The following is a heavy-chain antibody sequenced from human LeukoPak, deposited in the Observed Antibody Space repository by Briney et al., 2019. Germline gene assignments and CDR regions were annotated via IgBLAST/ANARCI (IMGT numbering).Heavy chain of an antibody. J-gene: IGHJ6*03. CDR2: ISHSGST. CDR3: ARSGSCSGGSCYRNYYYYMDV. Sequence: KPSQTLSLTCAVYGGSFGGYYWSWICQPPGNGLEWIGEISHSGSTNSNQSPKSRVAISVDTSKTQLSLKLSSVTAADTAVYYCARSGSCSGGSCYRNYYYYMDVWGKGTTVTVSS. D-gene: IGHD2-15*01. V-gene: IGHV4-34*01. CDR1: GGSFGGYY.